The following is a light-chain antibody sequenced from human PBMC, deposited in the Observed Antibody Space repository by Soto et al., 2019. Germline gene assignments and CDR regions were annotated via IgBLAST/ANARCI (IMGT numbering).Light chain of an antibody. V-gene: IGLV1-40*01. CDR1: SSNIGAGYD. CDR3: QSYDSSLSGYV. CDR2: GNS. J-gene: IGLJ1*01. Sequence: QSVLTQPPSVSGAPGQRVTISCTGSSSNIGAGYDVHWYQQLPGTDPKLLIYGNSNRPSGVPDRFSGSKSGTSASLAITGIQAEDEADYYCQSYDSSLSGYVFGTGTQLTVL.